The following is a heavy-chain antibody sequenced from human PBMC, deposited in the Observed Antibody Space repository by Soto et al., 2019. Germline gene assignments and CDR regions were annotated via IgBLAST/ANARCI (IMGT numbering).Heavy chain of an antibody. D-gene: IGHD3-10*01. Sequence: QVQLRESGPGLVKPSQTLSLTCTVSGGSISSGDYYWSWIRQPPGKGLEWIGYIYYSGSTYYNPSLKSRVTISVDTSKNQFSLKLISVTAADTAVYYCARVGGFGATTIDYWGQGTLVTVSS. J-gene: IGHJ4*02. CDR3: ARVGGFGATTIDY. CDR1: GGSISSGDYY. CDR2: IYYSGST. V-gene: IGHV4-30-4*01.